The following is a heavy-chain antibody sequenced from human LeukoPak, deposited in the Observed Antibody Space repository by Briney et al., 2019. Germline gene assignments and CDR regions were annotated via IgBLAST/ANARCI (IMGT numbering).Heavy chain of an antibody. V-gene: IGHV3-66*01. CDR3: ARGPRGILTGYYFDY. D-gene: IGHD3-9*01. CDR2: IYSGGST. J-gene: IGHJ4*02. Sequence: PGGPLRFSCAASGFTVSSNYMRWVRQAPGKGLEWVSVIYSGGSTYYADSVKGRFTISRDNSKNTLYLQMNSLRAEDTAVYYCARGPRGILTGYYFDYWGQGTLVTVSS. CDR1: GFTVSSNY.